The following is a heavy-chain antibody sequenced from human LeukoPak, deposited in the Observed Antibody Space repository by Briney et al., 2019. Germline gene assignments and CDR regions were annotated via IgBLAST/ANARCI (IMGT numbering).Heavy chain of an antibody. D-gene: IGHD6-13*01. CDR1: GGSLSSSIYY. Sequence: SETLSLTCTVSGGSLSSSIYYWGWIRQPPGKALEWIGRIHHSGTTYYNPSLKSRVTISVDTSKNQFSLKLSSVTAADTAVYYCATYRLGAATFDYWGQGTLVTVSS. V-gene: IGHV4-39*01. CDR3: ATYRLGAATFDY. CDR2: IHHSGTT. J-gene: IGHJ4*02.